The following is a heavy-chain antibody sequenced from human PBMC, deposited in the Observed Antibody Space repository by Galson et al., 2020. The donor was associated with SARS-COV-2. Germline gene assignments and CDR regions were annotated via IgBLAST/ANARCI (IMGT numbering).Heavy chain of an antibody. CDR3: ARVRYYYGMDV. CDR1: GITFTTYA. CDR2: INTHTGNP. V-gene: IGHV7-4-1*02. D-gene: IGHD4-17*01. J-gene: IGHJ6*02. Sequence: ASVKVSCKASGITFTTYAMNWVRQAPGRGLEWMGWINTHTGNPAYAQGFTGRFVFSLDTSVSTAYLQISSLKAEDTAVYYCARVRYYYGMDVWGQGTTVTVSS.